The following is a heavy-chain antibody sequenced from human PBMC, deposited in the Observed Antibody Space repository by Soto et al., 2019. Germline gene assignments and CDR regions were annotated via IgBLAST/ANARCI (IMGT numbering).Heavy chain of an antibody. CDR1: GGSVSSGSYY. D-gene: IGHD6-13*01. CDR2: IYYSGST. V-gene: IGHV4-61*01. Sequence: QVQLQESGPGLVKPSETLSLTCTVSGGSVSSGSYYWSWIRQPPGKGLEWIGYIYYSGSTNYNPSLKVRVSLSVDTSKNQFSLQLSSVTAADTAVDYCARGPFYSSSWYIGDCAYWGQGTLVTVSS. CDR3: ARGPFYSSSWYIGDCAY. J-gene: IGHJ4*02.